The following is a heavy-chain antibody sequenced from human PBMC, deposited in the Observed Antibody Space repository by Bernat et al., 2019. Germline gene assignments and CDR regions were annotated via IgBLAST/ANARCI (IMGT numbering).Heavy chain of an antibody. Sequence: QVQLVQSGAEVKKPGASVKVSCKVSGYTLTELSMHWVRQAPGKGLEWMGGFDPEDGETIYAQKFQGRVTMTEDTSTDTAYMELRSLRSEDTAVYYCATVHTIWSGTNYYYYGMDVWGQGTTVTVSS. V-gene: IGHV1-24*01. CDR1: GYTLTELS. D-gene: IGHD3-3*01. J-gene: IGHJ6*02. CDR3: ATVHTIWSGTNYYYYGMDV. CDR2: FDPEDGET.